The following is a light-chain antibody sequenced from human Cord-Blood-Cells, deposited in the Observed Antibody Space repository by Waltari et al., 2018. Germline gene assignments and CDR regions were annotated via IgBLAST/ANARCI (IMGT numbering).Light chain of an antibody. CDR1: QGLSSA. CDR2: DAS. CDR3: QQFNSYPHT. Sequence: AIQFTQSPSSLSASVGESVTITCRASQGLSSALAWYQQKPGKAPKLLSYDASSLESGVPSRFSGSGSGTDFTLTISSLQPEDFATYYCQQFNSYPHTFGQGTKLEIK. V-gene: IGKV1-13*02. J-gene: IGKJ2*01.